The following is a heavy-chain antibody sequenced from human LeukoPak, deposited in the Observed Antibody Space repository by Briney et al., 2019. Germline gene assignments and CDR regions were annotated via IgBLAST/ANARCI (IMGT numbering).Heavy chain of an antibody. CDR3: AREVVGATDHDAFEI. CDR2: ISSSSSTI. CDR1: GFTFSSYS. V-gene: IGHV3-48*01. J-gene: IGHJ3*02. D-gene: IGHD1-26*01. Sequence: PGGSLRLSCAASGFTFSSYSMNWVRQAPGKGLEWVSYISSSSSTIYYADSVKGRFTISRDNAKNSLYLQMNSLRAEDTAVYYCAREVVGATDHDAFEIWGQGTMVTVSS.